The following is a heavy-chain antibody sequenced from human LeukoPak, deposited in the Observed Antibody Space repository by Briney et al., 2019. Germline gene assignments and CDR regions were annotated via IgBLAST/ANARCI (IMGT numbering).Heavy chain of an antibody. CDR2: IYPGDSDT. J-gene: IGHJ3*02. CDR3: ARKYSSRSAFDI. Sequence: GESLKTSCKGSGYSFTSYWIDWVRQMPGKGLEWMGIIYPGDSDTRYRPSFQGQVTISADKSISTAYLQWSSLKASDTAMYYCARKYSSRSAFDIWGQGTMVTVSS. D-gene: IGHD6-19*01. CDR1: GYSFTSYW. V-gene: IGHV5-51*01.